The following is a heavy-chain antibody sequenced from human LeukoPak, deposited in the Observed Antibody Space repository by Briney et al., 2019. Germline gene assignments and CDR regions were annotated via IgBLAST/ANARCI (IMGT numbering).Heavy chain of an antibody. J-gene: IGHJ4*02. CDR1: GGSISNYY. Sequence: KPSETLSLTCTVSGGSISNYYWRWIRQPPGKGLEWIGYIYYTGSTNYNPSLKSRVTISVDTSKNQFSLKLSSVTAADTAVYYCARGDSPYITLFDYWGQGTLVTVSS. CDR2: IYYTGST. V-gene: IGHV4-59*01. D-gene: IGHD3-10*01. CDR3: ARGDSPYITLFDY.